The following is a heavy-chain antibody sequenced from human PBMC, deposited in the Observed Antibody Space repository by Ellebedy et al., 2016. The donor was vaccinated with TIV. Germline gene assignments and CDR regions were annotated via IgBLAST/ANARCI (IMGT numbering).Heavy chain of an antibody. J-gene: IGHJ3*02. CDR1: GYTFTSYY. Sequence: AASVKVSCKASGYTFTSYYMHWVRQAPGQGLEWMGRIIPILGIANYAQKFQGRVTITADKSTSTAYMELSRLRSDDTAVYYCATNTAMVTASAFDIWGQGTMVTVSS. CDR2: IIPILGIA. V-gene: IGHV1-69*02. D-gene: IGHD5-18*01. CDR3: ATNTAMVTASAFDI.